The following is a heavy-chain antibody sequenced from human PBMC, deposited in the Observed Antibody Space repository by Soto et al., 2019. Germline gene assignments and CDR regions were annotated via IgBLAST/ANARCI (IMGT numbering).Heavy chain of an antibody. Sequence: GGSLRLSCAASGFTFSSYGMHWVRQAPGKGLEWVAVIWYDGSNKYYADSVKGRFTISRDNSKNTLYLQMNSLRAEDTAVYYCARDDGSSWYVPAPDYWGQGTLVTVSS. D-gene: IGHD6-13*01. J-gene: IGHJ4*02. CDR1: GFTFSSYG. V-gene: IGHV3-33*01. CDR3: ARDDGSSWYVPAPDY. CDR2: IWYDGSNK.